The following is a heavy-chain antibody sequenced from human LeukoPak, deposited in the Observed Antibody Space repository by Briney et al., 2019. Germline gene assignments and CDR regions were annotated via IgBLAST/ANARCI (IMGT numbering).Heavy chain of an antibody. J-gene: IGHJ2*01. Sequence: SETLSLTCTVSGGSITRSSYYWGWIRQPPGKGLEWIGTVYYSGSTYYNPSLKSRVTISVDTSKNQFSLKLSSVTAADTAVYYCARCTNYYGSGSFSADYWYFDLWGRGTLVTVSS. CDR1: GGSITRSSYY. V-gene: IGHV4-39*01. CDR2: VYYSGST. D-gene: IGHD3-10*01. CDR3: ARCTNYYGSGSFSADYWYFDL.